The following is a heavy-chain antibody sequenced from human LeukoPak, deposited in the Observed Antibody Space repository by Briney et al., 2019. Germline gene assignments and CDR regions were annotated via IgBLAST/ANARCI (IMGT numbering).Heavy chain of an antibody. J-gene: IGHJ6*02. V-gene: IGHV4-31*03. CDR2: IYYSGST. CDR1: GGSISSGGYY. CDR3: ARDTVLDNSYYYYGMDV. D-gene: IGHD2-8*02. Sequence: SETLSLTCTVSGGSISSGGYYWRWIRQHPGKGLEWIGDIYYSGSTYYNPSLKSRVTISVDTSKNQFSLKLSSVTAADTAVYYCARDTVLDNSYYYYGMDVWGQGTTVTVSS.